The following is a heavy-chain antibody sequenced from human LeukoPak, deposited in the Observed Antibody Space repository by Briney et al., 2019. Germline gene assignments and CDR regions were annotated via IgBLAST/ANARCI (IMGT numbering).Heavy chain of an antibody. CDR2: ISSSSSTI. D-gene: IGHD1-26*01. CDR3: AREMGWELPAWYFDY. Sequence: PGGSLRLSCAASGFTFSSYSMNWVRQAPGKGLEWVSYISSSSSTIYYADSVKGRFTISRDNAKNSLYLQMNSLRAEDTAVYYCAREMGWELPAWYFDYWGQGTLVTVSS. CDR1: GFTFSSYS. J-gene: IGHJ4*02. V-gene: IGHV3-48*01.